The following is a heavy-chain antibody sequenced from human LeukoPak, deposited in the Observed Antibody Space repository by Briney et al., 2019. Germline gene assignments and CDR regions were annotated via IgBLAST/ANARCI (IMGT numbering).Heavy chain of an antibody. Sequence: ASVKVSCKASGYTFTSYGISWVRQAPGQGLEWMGWISAYNGNTNYAQKLQGRVTMTTDTSTSTAYMELRSLRSDDTAVYYCARDIPFGVVIIGYYYYYYMDVWGKGTTVTVSS. CDR1: GYTFTSYG. CDR2: ISAYNGNT. CDR3: ARDIPFGVVIIGYYYYYYMDV. V-gene: IGHV1-18*01. J-gene: IGHJ6*03. D-gene: IGHD3-3*01.